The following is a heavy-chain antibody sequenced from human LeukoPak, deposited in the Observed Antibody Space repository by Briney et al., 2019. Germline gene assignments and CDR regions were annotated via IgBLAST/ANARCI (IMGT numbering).Heavy chain of an antibody. CDR2: IWSDSAEI. D-gene: IGHD3-3*02. J-gene: IGHJ4*02. V-gene: IGHV3-21*01. Sequence: KPGGSLRLSCAASGFSFSSYAMNWVRQAPGKGLEWVSSIWSDSAEIHYADSVKGRFTISRDNAKDSLYLQMNSLRAEDSAVYYCARDFFHSDISRPFDYWGQGTLVTVSS. CDR1: GFSFSSYA. CDR3: ARDFFHSDISRPFDY.